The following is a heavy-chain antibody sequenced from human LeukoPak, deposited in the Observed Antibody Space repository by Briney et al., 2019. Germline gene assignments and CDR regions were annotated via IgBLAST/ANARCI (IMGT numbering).Heavy chain of an antibody. D-gene: IGHD6-13*01. CDR1: GGSFSGYY. V-gene: IGHV4-34*01. CDR3: ARVFAYSSSWYGGWFDP. Sequence: PSETLSLTCAVSGGSFSGYYWSWIRQPPGKGLEWIGEINHSGSTNYNPSLKSRVTISVDTSKNQFSLKLSSVAAADTAVYYCARVFAYSSSWYGGWFDPWGQGNLVTVSS. CDR2: INHSGST. J-gene: IGHJ5*02.